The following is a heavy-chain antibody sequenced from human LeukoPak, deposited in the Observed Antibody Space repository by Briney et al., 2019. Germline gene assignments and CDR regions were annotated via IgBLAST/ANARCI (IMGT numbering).Heavy chain of an antibody. CDR2: IYYSGST. D-gene: IGHD3-10*01. CDR3: ARRAMVRGYFDY. V-gene: IGHV4-39*01. Sequence: SETLSITCTVSGGSISSSSYYWGWIRQPPGKGLEWIGSIYYSGSTYYNPSLKSRVTISVDTSKNQFSLKLSSVTAADTAVYYCARRAMVRGYFDYWGQGTLVTVSS. J-gene: IGHJ4*02. CDR1: GGSISSSSYY.